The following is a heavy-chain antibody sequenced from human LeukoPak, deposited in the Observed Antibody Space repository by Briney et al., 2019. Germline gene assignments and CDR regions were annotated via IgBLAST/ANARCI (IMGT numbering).Heavy chain of an antibody. CDR2: INAANGHT. Sequence: ASVKVSCKASGYTFTGYYMHWVRQAPGQGLEWMGWINAANGHTKYSQEFQGRITLTRDTSATTAYMELSNLRSEDMALYYCARGRGPPNTNRDFYYYYYMDVWVTGTTVTVSS. V-gene: IGHV1-3*03. CDR3: ARGRGPPNTNRDFYYYYYMDV. CDR1: GYTFTGYY. J-gene: IGHJ6*03. D-gene: IGHD3-10*01.